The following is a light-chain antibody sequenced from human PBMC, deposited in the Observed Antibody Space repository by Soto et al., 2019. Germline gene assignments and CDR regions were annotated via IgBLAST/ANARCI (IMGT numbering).Light chain of an antibody. V-gene: IGLV2-14*03. Sequence: QSALTQPASISGSPGQSIAISCTGTNSDISAYNYVSWYQQHPGKAPKLVIYDVTNRPSGVSDRFSGSKSGHTASLTISGRQPEDEADYYCSSFTTPSTQVFGGGTKLTVL. CDR1: NSDISAYNY. CDR3: SSFTTPSTQV. J-gene: IGLJ2*01. CDR2: DVT.